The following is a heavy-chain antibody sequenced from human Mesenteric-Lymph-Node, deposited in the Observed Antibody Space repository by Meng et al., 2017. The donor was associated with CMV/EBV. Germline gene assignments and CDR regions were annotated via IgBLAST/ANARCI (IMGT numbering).Heavy chain of an antibody. CDR2: INPNSGGT. CDR1: EYTFTGYY. J-gene: IGHJ6*02. D-gene: IGHD3-3*01. Sequence: ASVKVSCKASEYTFTGYYMHWVRQAPGQGLEWMGWINPNSGGTNYAQKFQGRVTMTRDTSISTAYMELSRLRSDDTAVYYCARDPPPYYDFWSGYYGDAGYYGMDVWGQGTTVTVSS. V-gene: IGHV1-2*02. CDR3: ARDPPPYYDFWSGYYGDAGYYGMDV.